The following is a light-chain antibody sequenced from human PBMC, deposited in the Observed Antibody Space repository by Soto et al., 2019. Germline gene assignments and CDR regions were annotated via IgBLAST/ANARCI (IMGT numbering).Light chain of an antibody. V-gene: IGKV1-39*01. CDR1: QSISSH. CDR2: AAS. Sequence: DIQMTQSPSSLSASVGDRVTITCRASQSISSHLNWYQQKAGKAPKLLIYAASSLQSGVPSRFSGSGSGTDVTLTISSLQPEDFATYYCQQSYSTPRTFGGGTKVEIK. CDR3: QQSYSTPRT. J-gene: IGKJ4*01.